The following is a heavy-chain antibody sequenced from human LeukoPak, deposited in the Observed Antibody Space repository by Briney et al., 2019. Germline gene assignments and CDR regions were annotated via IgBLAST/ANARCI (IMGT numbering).Heavy chain of an antibody. D-gene: IGHD1-26*01. CDR2: ISSSSSTI. Sequence: SGGSLRLSCAASGFTFGSYSMNWARQAPGKGLEWVSYISSSSSTIYYADSVKGRFTISRDNAKNSLYLQMNSLRDEDTAVYYCAREYGGSYFINNWFDPWGQGTLVTVSS. V-gene: IGHV3-48*02. CDR1: GFTFGSYS. CDR3: AREYGGSYFINNWFDP. J-gene: IGHJ5*02.